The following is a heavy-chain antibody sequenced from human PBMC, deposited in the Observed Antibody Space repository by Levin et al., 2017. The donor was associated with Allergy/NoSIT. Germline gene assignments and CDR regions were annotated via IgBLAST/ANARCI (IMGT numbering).Heavy chain of an antibody. D-gene: IGHD3-10*02. CDR3: ARFARHVRGVSRPGDAFDI. J-gene: IGHJ3*02. CDR2: IDWDDDK. Sequence: QTLSLTCTFSGFSLRTSGMCVSWIRQPPGKALEWLALIDWDDDKYYSTSLKTRLTISKDTSKNQVVLTMTNMDPVDTATYYCARFARHVRGVSRPGDAFDIWGQGTMVTVSS. V-gene: IGHV2-70*01. CDR1: GFSLRTSGMC.